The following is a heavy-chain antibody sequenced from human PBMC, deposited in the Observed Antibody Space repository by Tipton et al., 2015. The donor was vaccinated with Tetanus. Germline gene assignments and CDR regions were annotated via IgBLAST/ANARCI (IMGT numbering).Heavy chain of an antibody. D-gene: IGHD3/OR15-3a*01. Sequence: QVQLVQSGAEVKKPGASVKVSCKASGYTFTHYGVNWVRQAPGQGLEWMGWISPFNENVNHAEKFKGRLTMTTDRSTATVYMDLRGLGSDDTAVYYCARGRGLGPHEYFEHWGQGTLVTVSS. CDR3: ARGRGLGPHEYFEH. CDR2: ISPFNENV. CDR1: GYTFTHYG. J-gene: IGHJ5*02. V-gene: IGHV1-18*01.